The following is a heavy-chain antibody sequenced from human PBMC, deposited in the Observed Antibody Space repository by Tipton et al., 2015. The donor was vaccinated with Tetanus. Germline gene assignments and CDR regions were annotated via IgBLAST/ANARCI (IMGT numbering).Heavy chain of an antibody. CDR3: ARGIMVRGVSRFDP. J-gene: IGHJ5*02. CDR2: IYYSGST. D-gene: IGHD3-10*01. CDR1: GGSISSYY. V-gene: IGHV4-59*04. Sequence: GSLRLSCTVSGGSISSYYWSWIRQPPGKGLEWIGYIYYSGSTYYNPSLKSRVTISVDTSKNQFSLKLSSVTAADTAVYYCARGIMVRGVSRFDPWGQGTLVTVSS.